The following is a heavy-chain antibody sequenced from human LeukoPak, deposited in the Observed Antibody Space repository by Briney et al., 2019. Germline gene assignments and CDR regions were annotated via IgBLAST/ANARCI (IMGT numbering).Heavy chain of an antibody. Sequence: HRASVKVSCKASGFTFTDYYIHWVRLAPGQGLEWMGYINPHSGVTSFPQKFRGRVTLTTDTSISAAYMELSSLISDDTAIYYCVREGNQLPTKNFDLWGQGALVTVSS. J-gene: IGHJ4*02. D-gene: IGHD4-23*01. CDR3: VREGNQLPTKNFDL. CDR1: GFTFTDYY. CDR2: INPHSGVT. V-gene: IGHV1-2*02.